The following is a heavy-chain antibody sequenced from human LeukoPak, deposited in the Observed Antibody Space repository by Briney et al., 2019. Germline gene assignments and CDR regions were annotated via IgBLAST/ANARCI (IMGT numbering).Heavy chain of an antibody. Sequence: SETLSLTCTVPGGSISSYYWSWIRQPAGEGLEWIGRIYTSGSTNYNPSLKSRVTMSVDTSKNQFSLKLSSVTAADTAVYYCSLAAADNFDYWGQGTPVTVSS. V-gene: IGHV4-4*07. D-gene: IGHD6-13*01. J-gene: IGHJ4*02. CDR2: IYTSGST. CDR3: SLAAADNFDY. CDR1: GGSISSYY.